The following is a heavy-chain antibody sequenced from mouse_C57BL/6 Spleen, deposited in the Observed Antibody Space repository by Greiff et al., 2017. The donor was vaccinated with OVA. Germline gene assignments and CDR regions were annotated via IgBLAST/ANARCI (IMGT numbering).Heavy chain of an antibody. D-gene: IGHD6-1*01. J-gene: IGHJ2*01. CDR3: VRSRPTTLYGETGDIDY. CDR2: IRSKSSNYAT. V-gene: IGHV10-3*01. Sequence: DVQLVESGGGLVQPKGSLKLSCAASGFTFNTYAMHWVRQAPGKGLEWVARIRSKSSNYATYYADSVKDRFTISRDASQSMLYLQMNSLKTEDTAMYYCVRSRPTTLYGETGDIDYWGQGTTLTVSS. CDR1: GFTFNTYA.